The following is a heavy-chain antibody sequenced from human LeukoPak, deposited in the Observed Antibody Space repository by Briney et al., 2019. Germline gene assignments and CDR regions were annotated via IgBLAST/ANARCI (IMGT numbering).Heavy chain of an antibody. V-gene: IGHV3-23*01. CDR2: ISGSGGSR. J-gene: IGHJ4*02. Sequence: AGGSLRLSCAASGFTFSSYAMSWVRQAPGKGLEWVSAISGSGGSRYSADSVKGRFTISRDNSKNTLYLQMNSLRAEDTAIYYCAKDLYYYGPGNYIDYWGQGTLVTVSS. CDR1: GFTFSSYA. CDR3: AKDLYYYGPGNYIDY. D-gene: IGHD3-10*01.